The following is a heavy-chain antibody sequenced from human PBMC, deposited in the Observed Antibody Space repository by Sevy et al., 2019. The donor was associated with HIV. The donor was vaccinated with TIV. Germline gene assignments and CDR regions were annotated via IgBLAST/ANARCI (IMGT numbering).Heavy chain of an antibody. J-gene: IGHJ3*02. CDR3: AEERWLRYPLRPVGVMSPRLPDI. CDR1: GFTFSSYA. Sequence: GGSLRLSCAASGFTFSSYAMSWVRQAPGKGLEWVSAISGSGGSTYYADSVKGRFTISRDNSKNTLYLEMNSLRAEDTAVYYCAEERWLRYPLRPVGVMSPRLPDIWGQGTMVTVSS. V-gene: IGHV3-23*01. D-gene: IGHD5-12*01. CDR2: ISGSGGST.